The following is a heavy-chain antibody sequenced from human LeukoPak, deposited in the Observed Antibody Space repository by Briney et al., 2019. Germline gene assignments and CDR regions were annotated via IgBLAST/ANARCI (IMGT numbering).Heavy chain of an antibody. CDR2: INPSGGST. J-gene: IGHJ5*02. Sequence: GASVKVSCKASGCTFTSYYMHWVRQAPGQGLEWMGIINPSGGSTSYAQKFQGRVTMTRDMSTGTVYMELSSLRSEDTAVYYCARDGAVTTVTTEAWFDPWGQGTLVTVSS. CDR1: GCTFTSYY. D-gene: IGHD4-11*01. V-gene: IGHV1-46*01. CDR3: ARDGAVTTVTTEAWFDP.